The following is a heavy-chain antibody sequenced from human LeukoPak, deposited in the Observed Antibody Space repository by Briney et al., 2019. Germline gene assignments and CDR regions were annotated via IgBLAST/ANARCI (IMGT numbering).Heavy chain of an antibody. V-gene: IGHV3-23*01. CDR2: ISGSGGST. CDR1: GFTVSSNY. CDR3: AKLRGARGGRTHTIPYYMDV. Sequence: PGGSLRLSCAASGFTVSSNYMSWVRQAPGKGLEWVSAISGSGGSTYYADSVKGRFTISRDNSKNTLYLQMNSLRAEDTAAYYCAKLRGARGGRTHTIPYYMDVWGKGTTVTVSS. D-gene: IGHD2-15*01. J-gene: IGHJ6*03.